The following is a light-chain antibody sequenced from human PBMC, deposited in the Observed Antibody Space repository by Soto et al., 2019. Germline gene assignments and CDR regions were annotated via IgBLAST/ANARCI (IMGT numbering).Light chain of an antibody. J-gene: IGKJ1*01. CDR3: QQTNVFSWT. CDR2: SAS. CDR1: QGLFTY. V-gene: IGKV1-12*01. Sequence: DIQMTQSPSSVSASVGDRVTITCRASQGLFTYLAWYQQKPGEAPSLLIHSASSLQRGVPSRFSGSGSGTDFTLTISSLQPEDSATYHCQQTNVFSWTFGQGTKVEVK.